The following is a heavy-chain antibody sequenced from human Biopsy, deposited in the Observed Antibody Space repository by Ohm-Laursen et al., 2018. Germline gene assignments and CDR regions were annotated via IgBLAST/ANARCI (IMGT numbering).Heavy chain of an antibody. V-gene: IGHV4-59*01. D-gene: IGHD3-22*01. CDR2: VYYTGST. CDR1: GDSISSYY. Sequence: TLSLTCTVSGDSISSYYWSWIRQPPGKGLQWIGYVYYTGSTDYNPSLQSRVTISVDTSKNHFSLRLRSVTPADTAIYYCARDRGYYSDRTVPGYFDLWGRGSLVTVSS. CDR3: ARDRGYYSDRTVPGYFDL. J-gene: IGHJ2*01.